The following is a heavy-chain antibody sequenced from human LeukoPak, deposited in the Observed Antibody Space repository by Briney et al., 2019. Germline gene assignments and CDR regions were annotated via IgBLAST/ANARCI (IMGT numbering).Heavy chain of an antibody. CDR2: INHSGNT. Sequence: SETLSLTCAVYCGSFSGYYWSWIRHPPRKGLEWIGEINHSGNTNYNPSPKSRVTISVGTSKNQFSLKLSSVTAADTAVYYCARATVYSSSWRQRRTYYFDYWGQGTLVTVSS. J-gene: IGHJ4*02. CDR3: ARATVYSSSWRQRRTYYFDY. V-gene: IGHV4-34*01. CDR1: CGSFSGYY. D-gene: IGHD6-13*01.